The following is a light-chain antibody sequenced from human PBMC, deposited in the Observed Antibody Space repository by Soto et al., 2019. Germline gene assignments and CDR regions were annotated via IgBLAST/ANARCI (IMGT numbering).Light chain of an antibody. Sequence: QSALTQPASVSGSPGQSIAISCTGTSSDVGGYNYVSWHQQHPGKAPKVLISVVSNRPSGVSNRFSGSKSGNTASLTISGLQAEDEADYYCSSYSSSAPGVFGGGTKLTVL. CDR3: SSYSSSAPGV. CDR1: SSDVGGYNY. V-gene: IGLV2-14*01. J-gene: IGLJ3*02. CDR2: VVS.